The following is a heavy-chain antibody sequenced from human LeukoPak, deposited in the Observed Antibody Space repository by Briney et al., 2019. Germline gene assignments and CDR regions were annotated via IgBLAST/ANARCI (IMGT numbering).Heavy chain of an antibody. D-gene: IGHD6-19*01. V-gene: IGHV4-59*12. J-gene: IGHJ5*02. CDR3: ARVGLAVADSWFDP. CDR1: GGSINSYY. Sequence: PSETLSLTCTVSGGSINSYYWSWIRQPPGKGLEWIGYIYYSGSTNYNPSLKSRVTISVDTSKNQFSLKLSSVIAADTAVYFCARVGLAVADSWFDPWGQGTLVTVSS. CDR2: IYYSGST.